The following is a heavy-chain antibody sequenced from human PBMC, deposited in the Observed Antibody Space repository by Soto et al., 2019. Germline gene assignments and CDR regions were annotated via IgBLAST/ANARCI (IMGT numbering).Heavy chain of an antibody. J-gene: IGHJ4*02. V-gene: IGHV2-5*02. D-gene: IGHD3-16*01. CDR2: IYWDDDK. CDR3: AYRDTSLETMGEFDY. CDR1: GFSLSTTAVG. Sequence: QITLKESGPTLVKPTQTLTLTCTFAGFSLSTTAVGVGWIRQPPGKALEWLAFIYWDDDKRYSPSVKGRLTVTKYTSKNQVVLTMNDMDPVDTATYYCAYRDTSLETMGEFDYWGQGTLVTVSS.